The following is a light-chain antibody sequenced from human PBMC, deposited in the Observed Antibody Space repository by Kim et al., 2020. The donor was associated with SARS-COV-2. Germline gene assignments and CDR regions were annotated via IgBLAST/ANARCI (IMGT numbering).Light chain of an antibody. J-gene: IGKJ4*01. CDR2: DAS. CDR1: QGIKNL. Sequence: ASVRDRVTITCRASQGIKNLLIWYQQKPGKAPTLLIYDASTLERGVPPRFSGSGSGTDFSLTISSLQPEDFATYFCQQGSSFPLTFGGGTKVDIK. CDR3: QQGSSFPLT. V-gene: IGKV1-12*01.